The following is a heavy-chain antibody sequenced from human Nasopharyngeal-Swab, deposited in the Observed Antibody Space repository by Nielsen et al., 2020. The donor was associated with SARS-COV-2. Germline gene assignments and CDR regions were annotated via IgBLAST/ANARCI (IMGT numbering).Heavy chain of an antibody. CDR2: IYYSGST. CDR1: GGSISSYY. CDR3: ASSGAYFDY. J-gene: IGHJ4*02. Sequence: GSLRLSCTVSGGSISSYYWSWIRQFPGKGLEWIGYIYYSGSTNYNPSLKSRVTISVDTSKNQFSLKLSSVTAADTAVYYCASSGAYFDYWGQGTLVTVSS. V-gene: IGHV4-59*13. D-gene: IGHD5-12*01.